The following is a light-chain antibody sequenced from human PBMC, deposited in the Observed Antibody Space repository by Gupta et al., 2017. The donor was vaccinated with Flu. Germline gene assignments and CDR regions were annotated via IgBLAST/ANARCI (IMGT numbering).Light chain of an antibody. Sequence: SYELAQPPSVSVSSGQTATITCSGDKLGDKFACWYQQKPGQSPVVVIYQDNKRPAGIPERFSGSNSGNTATLTISGTQALDEADYYCQAWDSKTAVFGGGTKLTVL. V-gene: IGLV3-1*01. CDR3: QAWDSKTAV. CDR1: KLGDKF. CDR2: QDN. J-gene: IGLJ2*01.